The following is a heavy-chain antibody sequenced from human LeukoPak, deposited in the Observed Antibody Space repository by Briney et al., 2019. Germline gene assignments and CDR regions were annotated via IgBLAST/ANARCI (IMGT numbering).Heavy chain of an antibody. D-gene: IGHD4-17*01. Sequence: ASVKVSCKTSGYTFTTYQIHWVRQAPGQGLEWMGIINPSGGSTSYTQKFQGRVTMTRDTSTSTVYMDLSSLRSEDTAVYYCAKNNATVRYFQHWGQGTLVTVSS. J-gene: IGHJ1*01. CDR1: GYTFTTYQ. CDR2: INPSGGST. V-gene: IGHV1-46*01. CDR3: AKNNATVRYFQH.